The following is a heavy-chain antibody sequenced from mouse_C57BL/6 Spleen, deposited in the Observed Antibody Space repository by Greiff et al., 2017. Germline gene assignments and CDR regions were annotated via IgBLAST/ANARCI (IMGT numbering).Heavy chain of an antibody. CDR1: GYTFTGYW. V-gene: IGHV1-69*01. CDR3: ARYEEGYFDY. D-gene: IGHD2-3*01. CDR2: IDPSDSYT. J-gene: IGHJ2*01. Sequence: QVQLQQPGAELVMPGASVKLSCKASGYTFTGYWMHWVKQRPGQGLEWIGEIDPSDSYTNYNQKFKGKSTLTVDKSSSTAYMQLSSLTSEDSAVYYCARYEEGYFDYWGQGTTLTVSS.